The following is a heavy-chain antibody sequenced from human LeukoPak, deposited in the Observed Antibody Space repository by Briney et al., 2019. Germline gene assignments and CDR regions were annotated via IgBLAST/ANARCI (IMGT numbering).Heavy chain of an antibody. CDR1: GFTFSYYW. J-gene: IGHJ4*02. CDR3: VRWDDY. CDR2: IKQDGNEK. V-gene: IGHV3-7*01. D-gene: IGHD1-26*01. Sequence: GGSLRLSCAASGFTFSYYWMSWVRQAPGKGLEWAANIKQDGNEKYYVDSVKGRFTISRDNAKNSLYLQMNSLRAEDTALYYCVRWDDYWGQGTLVTVSS.